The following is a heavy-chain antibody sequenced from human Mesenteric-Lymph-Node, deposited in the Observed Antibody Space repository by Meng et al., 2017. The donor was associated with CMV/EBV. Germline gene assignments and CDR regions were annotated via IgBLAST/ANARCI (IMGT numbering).Heavy chain of an antibody. CDR3: ARPRYCTSTSCSTGRYYFDY. CDR1: GYSFTSYW. D-gene: IGHD2-2*02. CDR2: IYPGDSDT. Sequence: GESLKISCKGSGYSFTSYWIGWVRQMPGKGLEWMGIIYPGDSDTRYSPSFQGQVTISADKSISTAYLQWSSLKASDTAIYYCARPRYCTSTSCSTGRYYFDYWGQGTLVTVSS. V-gene: IGHV5-51*01. J-gene: IGHJ4*02.